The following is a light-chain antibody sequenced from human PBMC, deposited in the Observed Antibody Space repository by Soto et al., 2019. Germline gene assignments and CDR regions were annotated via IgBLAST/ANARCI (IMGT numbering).Light chain of an antibody. CDR1: QTVSSN. V-gene: IGKV3-15*01. CDR3: QQNDQWPGT. CDR2: GAS. Sequence: DILMTQSPAILSVSPGETATLSCMASQTVSSNLAWYHQKPGQAPRLLIYGASTRATGIPARFSGSGSGTEFTLTISSLQSEDFAVYFCQQNDQWPGTFGQETKVDIK. J-gene: IGKJ1*01.